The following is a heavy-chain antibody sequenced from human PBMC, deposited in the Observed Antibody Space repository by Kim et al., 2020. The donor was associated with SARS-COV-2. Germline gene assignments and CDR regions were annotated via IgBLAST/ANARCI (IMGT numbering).Heavy chain of an antibody. CDR1: GGSISSYY. V-gene: IGHV4-59*01. Sequence: SETLSLTCTVSGGSISSYYWSWIRQPPGRGLEWIGYIYYRGSTNYNPSLKNRVTISVDTSKNQFSLRLSSVTAADTAVYYCARERGYYYFYGMDVWGQGTTVTVSS. J-gene: IGHJ6*02. CDR2: IYYRGST. CDR3: ARERGYYYFYGMDV.